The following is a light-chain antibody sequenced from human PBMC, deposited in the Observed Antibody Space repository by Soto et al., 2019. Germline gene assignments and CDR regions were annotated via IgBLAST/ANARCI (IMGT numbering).Light chain of an antibody. V-gene: IGKV3D-20*02. J-gene: IGKJ5*01. CDR3: QQRSSWPPTIT. CDR2: DAS. Sequence: DILSTQSPGTLSLSPLQRHTLSCRASRSVSSSYLAWYQQKPGQAPRLLIYDASSRASGVPARFSGSGSGTDFTLTISSLEPEDFALYYCQQRSSWPPTITFGQGTRLEIK. CDR1: RSVSSSY.